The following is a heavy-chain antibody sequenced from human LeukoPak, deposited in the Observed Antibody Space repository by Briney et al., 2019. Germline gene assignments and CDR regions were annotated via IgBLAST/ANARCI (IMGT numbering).Heavy chain of an antibody. CDR2: ISGSGGST. V-gene: IGHV3-23*01. CDR3: AREMVAYCSSTSCYTPMTDYYYGMDV. D-gene: IGHD2-2*01. J-gene: IGHJ6*02. Sequence: PGGSLRLSCAASGFTFSSYAMSWVRQAPGKGLEWVSAISGSGGSTYYADSVKGRFTISRDNSKNTLYLQMNSLRAEDTAVYYCAREMVAYCSSTSCYTPMTDYYYGMDVWGQGTTVTVSS. CDR1: GFTFSSYA.